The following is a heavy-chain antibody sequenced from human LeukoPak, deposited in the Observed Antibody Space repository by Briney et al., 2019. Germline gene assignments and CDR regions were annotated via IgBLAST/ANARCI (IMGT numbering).Heavy chain of an antibody. Sequence: SETLSLTCSVSGASPRSYYWDWLRQSPGKGLGWIGYISDTGKTDSNPSLKSRVTISLGTSKTQFSLRLRSVSAADSAVYYCATGYYEPFATWGPGILVTVSS. V-gene: IGHV4-59*01. J-gene: IGHJ5*02. CDR1: GASPRSYY. CDR2: ISDTGKT. D-gene: IGHD1-26*01. CDR3: ATGYYEPFAT.